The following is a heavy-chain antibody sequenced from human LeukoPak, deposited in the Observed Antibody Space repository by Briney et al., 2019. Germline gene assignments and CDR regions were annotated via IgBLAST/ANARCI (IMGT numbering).Heavy chain of an antibody. CDR3: ARPRENSGYYQYYFDY. V-gene: IGHV1-69*05. D-gene: IGHD3-22*01. Sequence: ASVKVSCKASGYIFTSYAMNWVRQAPGQGLEWMGGIIPIFGTANYAQKFQGRVMITTDESTSTAYMELSSLGSEDTAVYYCARPRENSGYYQYYFDYWGQGTLVTVSS. CDR2: IIPIFGTA. J-gene: IGHJ4*02. CDR1: GYIFTSYA.